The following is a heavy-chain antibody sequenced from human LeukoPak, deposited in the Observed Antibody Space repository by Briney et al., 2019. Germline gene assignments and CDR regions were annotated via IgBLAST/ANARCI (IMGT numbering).Heavy chain of an antibody. V-gene: IGHV3-74*01. J-gene: IGHJ5*02. D-gene: IGHD2-15*01. CDR3: ARDREDCSGGSCYANRFDP. CDR1: GFTFSSYW. CDR2: INTDGSST. Sequence: GGSLRLSCAVSGFTFSSYWMHWVRQDPGKGLVWVSRINTDGSSTSYADSVKGRFTVSRDNAKNTLYLKMNSLRAEDTAVYYCARDREDCSGGSCYANRFDPWGQGTLVTVSS.